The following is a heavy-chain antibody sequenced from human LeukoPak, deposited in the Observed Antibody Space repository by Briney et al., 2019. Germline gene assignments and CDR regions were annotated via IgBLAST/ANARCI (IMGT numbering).Heavy chain of an antibody. CDR1: GFTVSSNS. CDR2: ISSSSSTI. J-gene: IGHJ6*03. D-gene: IGHD5-18*01. Sequence: GGSLRLSCTVSGFTVSSNSMSWVRQAPGKGLEWVSYISSSSSTIYYADSVKGRFTISRDNAKNSLYLQMNSLRAEDTAVYYCARTKYSYGYGYYYYMDVWGKGTTVTVSS. V-gene: IGHV3-48*01. CDR3: ARTKYSYGYGYYYYMDV.